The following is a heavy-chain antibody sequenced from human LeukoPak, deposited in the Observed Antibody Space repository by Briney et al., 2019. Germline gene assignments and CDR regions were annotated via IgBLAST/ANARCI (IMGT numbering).Heavy chain of an antibody. J-gene: IGHJ4*02. Sequence: GGSLRLSCAASGFTFSTYWMTWVRQAPGKGLEWVANIKQDGSVKNYADSVKGRFTISRDNAKSSLFLQMNSLTADDTALYYCAGSSGWLIANWGQGTLVTVSS. D-gene: IGHD6-19*01. CDR1: GFTFSTYW. V-gene: IGHV3-7*01. CDR2: IKQDGSVK. CDR3: AGSSGWLIAN.